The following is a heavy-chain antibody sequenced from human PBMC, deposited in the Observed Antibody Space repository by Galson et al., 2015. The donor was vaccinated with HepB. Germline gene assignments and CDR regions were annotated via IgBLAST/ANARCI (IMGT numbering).Heavy chain of an antibody. CDR1: TFIFSTYS. J-gene: IGHJ4*02. CDR3: VFLRGHDLKPLDY. CDR2: ISSSSTTI. V-gene: IGHV3-48*04. D-gene: IGHD3-3*01. Sequence: SLRLSCAASTFIFSTYSMNWVRQAPGKGLEWISYISSSSTTITYADSVKGRFTISRDNAKNSLYLQMNSLRAGDTAVYYCVFLRGHDLKPLDYWGQGILVTVSS.